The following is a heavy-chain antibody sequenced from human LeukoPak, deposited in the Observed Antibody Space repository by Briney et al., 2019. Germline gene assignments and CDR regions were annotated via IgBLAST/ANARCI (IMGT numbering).Heavy chain of an antibody. D-gene: IGHD5-24*01. CDR3: AAAPIEMQQRGFDY. CDR2: IVVASGNT. V-gene: IGHV1-58*02. J-gene: IGHJ4*02. Sequence: SVKVSCKASGFTFTNSAMQWVRQARGQRLEWVGWIVVASGNTKYAQKFQERVTITRDTSTSTAYMELSSLRPEDTAVYYCAAAPIEMQQRGFDYWGQGTLVTVSS. CDR1: GFTFTNSA.